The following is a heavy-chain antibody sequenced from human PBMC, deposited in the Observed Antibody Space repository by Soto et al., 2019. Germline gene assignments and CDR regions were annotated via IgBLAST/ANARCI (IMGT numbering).Heavy chain of an antibody. CDR2: IIPILGIA. J-gene: IGHJ4*02. CDR3: ASEAPSGYCSGGSCSAFDY. Sequence: SVKVSCKASGGTFSSYTISWVRQAPGQGLEWMGRIIPILGIANYAQKFQGRVTITADKSTSTAYMELSSLRSEDTAVYYCASEAPSGYCSGGSCSAFDYWGQGTLVTVSS. V-gene: IGHV1-69*02. D-gene: IGHD2-15*01. CDR1: GGTFSSYT.